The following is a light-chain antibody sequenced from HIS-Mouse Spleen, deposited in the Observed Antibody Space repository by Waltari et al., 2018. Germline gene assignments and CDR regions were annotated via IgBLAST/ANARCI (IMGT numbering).Light chain of an antibody. V-gene: IGLV2-23*03. CDR1: SSYVGSYNL. CDR2: EGS. Sequence: QSALTQPASVSGSPGQPITISCTGTSSYVGSYNLVSWYQQHPGKAPKLMIYEGSKRPSGVSNRFSGSKSGNTASLTISGLQAEDEADYYCCSYAGSSTFVVVFGGGTKLTVL. CDR3: CSYAGSSTFVVV. J-gene: IGLJ2*01.